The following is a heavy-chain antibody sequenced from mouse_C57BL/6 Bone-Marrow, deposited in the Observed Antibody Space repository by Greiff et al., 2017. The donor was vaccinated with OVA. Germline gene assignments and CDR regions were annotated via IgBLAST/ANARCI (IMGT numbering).Heavy chain of an antibody. Sequence: QVQLQQPGAELVKPGASVKLSCKASGYTFTSYWMQWVKQRPGQGLEWIGEIDPSDSYTNYNQKFKGKATLTVDTSSRTAYMQLSSLTSEDSAVYYCARRAVVAVDYWGQGTTLTVSS. J-gene: IGHJ2*01. CDR2: IDPSDSYT. CDR1: GYTFTSYW. D-gene: IGHD1-1*01. CDR3: ARRAVVAVDY. V-gene: IGHV1-50*01.